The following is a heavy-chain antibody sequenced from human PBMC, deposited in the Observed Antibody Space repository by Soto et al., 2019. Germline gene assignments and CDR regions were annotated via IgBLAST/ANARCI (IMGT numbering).Heavy chain of an antibody. Sequence: ASVKVSFKASGYTFTSYGISWVRQAPGQGLEWMGWIGAYNGNTNYAQKLQGRVTMTTDTSTSTAYMELRSLRSDDTAVYYCARDHSSGWYPDAFDNWGQGTMVTVSS. J-gene: IGHJ3*02. CDR1: GYTFTSYG. CDR2: IGAYNGNT. D-gene: IGHD6-19*01. V-gene: IGHV1-18*04. CDR3: ARDHSSGWYPDAFDN.